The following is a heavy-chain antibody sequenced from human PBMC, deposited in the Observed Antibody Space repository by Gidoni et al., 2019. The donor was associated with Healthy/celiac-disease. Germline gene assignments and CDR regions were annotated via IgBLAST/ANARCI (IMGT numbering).Heavy chain of an antibody. CDR1: GFTFSTYA. CDR3: AKGLSLGYSYGCFDY. CDR2: ISGSGGST. D-gene: IGHD5-18*01. J-gene: IGHJ4*02. V-gene: IGHV3-23*01. Sequence: EVQLLESGGGLVQPGGSLRLSCAVSGFTFSTYAMSWVRQAPGKGLEWVSGISGSGGSTYYADSVKGRFTVSRENSKNTLYLQMNSLGAEDTAVYYCAKGLSLGYSYGCFDYWGQGTLVTVSS.